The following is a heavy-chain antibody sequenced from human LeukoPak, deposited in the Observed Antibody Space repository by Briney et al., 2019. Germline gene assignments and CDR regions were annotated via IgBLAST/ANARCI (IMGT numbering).Heavy chain of an antibody. CDR2: ISSSGSTI. V-gene: IGHV3-48*03. CDR3: ARGITVTTYGCDY. Sequence: GGSLRLSCAASGFTFSSYEMNWVRQAPGKGLEWVSYISSSGSTIYCADSVKGRFTISRDNAKNSLYLQMNSLRAEDTAVYYCARGITVTTYGCDYWGQGTLVTVSS. CDR1: GFTFSSYE. J-gene: IGHJ4*02. D-gene: IGHD4-17*01.